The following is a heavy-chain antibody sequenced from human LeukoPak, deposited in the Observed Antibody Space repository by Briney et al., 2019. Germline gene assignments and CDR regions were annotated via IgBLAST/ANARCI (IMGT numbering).Heavy chain of an antibody. CDR3: ARDLPWNYGWFDP. CDR2: IFYSGST. J-gene: IGHJ5*02. Sequence: PSETLSLTCTVSSGSISTSNYYWGWVRQPPGKALEWIGNIFYSGSTYYSPSLKSRVTISLDTSRNQFSLKLSSVTAADTAVYYCARDLPWNYGWFDPWGQGTLVTVSS. CDR1: SGSISTSNYY. V-gene: IGHV4-39*07. D-gene: IGHD1-7*01.